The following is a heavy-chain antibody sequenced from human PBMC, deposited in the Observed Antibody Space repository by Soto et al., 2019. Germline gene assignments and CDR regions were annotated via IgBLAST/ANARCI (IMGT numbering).Heavy chain of an antibody. D-gene: IGHD3-3*01. CDR3: ARTIFGVVPGTYYYGMDV. V-gene: IGHV4-31*03. CDR1: GGSISSGGYY. J-gene: IGHJ6*02. Sequence: SETLSLTCTVSGGSISSGGYYWSWIRQHPGKGLEWIGYIYYSGSTYYNPSLKSRVTISVDTSKNQFSLKLSSVTAADTAVYYCARTIFGVVPGTYYYGMDVWGQGTTVTVS. CDR2: IYYSGST.